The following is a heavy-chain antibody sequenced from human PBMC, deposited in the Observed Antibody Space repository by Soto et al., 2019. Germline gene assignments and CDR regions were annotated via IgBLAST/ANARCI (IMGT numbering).Heavy chain of an antibody. D-gene: IGHD3-10*01. Sequence: QITLKESGPTLVKPTQTLTLTCTFSGFSLSTSGVGVGWIRQPPGKALDWLAVIYWDDSKTYSPSLKSRLTNSKDTSRDQVVLTTSNMDPVDTAPYYCAHKGSGRRAIVYWGKGALVTVSS. CDR1: GFSLSTSGVG. V-gene: IGHV2-5*02. CDR3: AHKGSGRRAIVY. CDR2: IYWDDSK. J-gene: IGHJ4*02.